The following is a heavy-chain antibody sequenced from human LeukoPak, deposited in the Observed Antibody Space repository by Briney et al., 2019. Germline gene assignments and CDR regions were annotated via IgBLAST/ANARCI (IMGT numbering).Heavy chain of an antibody. CDR1: GAPISLGTYY. CDR3: ARDATSVSWPY. CDR2: MYYSGTT. Sequence: SETLSLTCTVSGAPISLGTYYWAWIRQPPGKGLEWIGSMYYSGTTYYNPSLKSRVTMSVDTSKNQFSLSLTSVTAADTAFYYCARDATSVSWPYWGYGTLVTVSS. J-gene: IGHJ4*03. D-gene: IGHD4-17*01. V-gene: IGHV4-39*07.